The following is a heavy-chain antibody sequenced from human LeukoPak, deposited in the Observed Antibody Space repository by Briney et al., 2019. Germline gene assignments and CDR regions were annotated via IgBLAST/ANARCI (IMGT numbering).Heavy chain of an antibody. CDR2: IKSNSDGGTT. V-gene: IGHV3-15*01. CDR3: ARDHTGYSSGWYYFDY. J-gene: IGHJ4*02. CDR1: GFTFSTAW. Sequence: GGSLRLSCVASGFTFSTAWMSWLRQAPGKGLEWVGRIKSNSDGGTTDYAASVKGRFTISRDNSKNTLYLQMNSLRAEDTAVYYCARDHTGYSSGWYYFDYWGQGTLVTVSS. D-gene: IGHD6-19*01.